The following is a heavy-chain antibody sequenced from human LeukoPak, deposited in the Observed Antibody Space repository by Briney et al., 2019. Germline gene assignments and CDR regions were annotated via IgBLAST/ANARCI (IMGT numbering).Heavy chain of an antibody. D-gene: IGHD2-2*01. J-gene: IGHJ5*02. V-gene: IGHV1-46*01. CDR2: INPSGGST. CDR3: ARNRCSSTSCYLPPSFDP. Sequence: ASVKVSCKASGYTFTSYYMHWVRQAPGQGLEWMGIINPSGGSTSYAQKFQGRVTMTRDMSTSTVYMELSSLRSEDTPVYYCARNRCSSTSCYLPPSFDPWGQGTLVTVSS. CDR1: GYTFTSYY.